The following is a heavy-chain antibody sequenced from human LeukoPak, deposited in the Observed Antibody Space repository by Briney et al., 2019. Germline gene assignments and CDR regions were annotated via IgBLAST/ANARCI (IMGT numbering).Heavy chain of an antibody. CDR1: GFTFSSYA. CDR2: ISGSGVSA. D-gene: IGHD3-10*01. J-gene: IGHJ5*02. Sequence: GGSLRLSCAASGFTFSSYAMSWGRQAPGKGVEWVSAISGSGVSASYADSVKRGLTISRDNSKNTLYLHMNSLRAEDTAVYYCANSLVRGVIGNWFDPWGQGTLVTVSS. V-gene: IGHV3-23*01. CDR3: ANSLVRGVIGNWFDP.